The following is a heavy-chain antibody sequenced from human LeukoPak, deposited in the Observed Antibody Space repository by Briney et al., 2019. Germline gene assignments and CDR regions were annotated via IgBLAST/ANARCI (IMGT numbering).Heavy chain of an antibody. V-gene: IGHV3-48*03. CDR3: ASRPPPVRGPYDY. D-gene: IGHD3-10*01. J-gene: IGHJ4*02. CDR1: RITFSNYE. Sequence: GGSLRLSCAASRITFSNYEMNWVRQAPGKGLEWVSYISGSGTTIYYADFVKGRFTTSRDNAKNSVYLQMNSLTAEDTAIYYCASRPPPVRGPYDYWGQGTPVTVSS. CDR2: ISGSGTTI.